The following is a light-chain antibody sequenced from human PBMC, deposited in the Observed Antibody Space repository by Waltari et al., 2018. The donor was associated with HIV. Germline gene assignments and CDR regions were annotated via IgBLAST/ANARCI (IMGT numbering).Light chain of an antibody. Sequence: QSVLTQPPSVSGAPGQRVTISCTGSSSNIGAGYDVHWHQHLPGTAPKLLIYGNNYRPSGVPDRFSGSKSGTSASLAITGLQAEDEADYYCQSYDSSLRGWVFGGGTKLTVL. V-gene: IGLV1-40*01. CDR2: GNN. CDR3: QSYDSSLRGWV. CDR1: SSNIGAGYD. J-gene: IGLJ3*02.